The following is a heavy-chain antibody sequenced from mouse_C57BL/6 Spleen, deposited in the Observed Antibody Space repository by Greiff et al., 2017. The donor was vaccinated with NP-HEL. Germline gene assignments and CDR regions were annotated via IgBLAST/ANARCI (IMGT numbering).Heavy chain of an antibody. J-gene: IGHJ1*03. V-gene: IGHV1-82*01. D-gene: IGHD1-1*01. CDR1: GYAFSSSW. CDR2: IYPGDGDT. Sequence: VQLQQSGPELVKPGASVKISCKASGYAFSSSWMNWVKQRPGKGLEWIGRIYPGDGDTNYNGKFKGKATLTADKSSSTAYMQLSSLTSEDSAVYFCARWDYYGSGYFDVWGTGTTVTVSS. CDR3: ARWDYYGSGYFDV.